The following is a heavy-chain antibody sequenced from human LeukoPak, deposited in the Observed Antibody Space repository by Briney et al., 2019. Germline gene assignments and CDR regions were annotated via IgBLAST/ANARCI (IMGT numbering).Heavy chain of an antibody. D-gene: IGHD6-13*01. Sequence: GASVKVSCKASGGTFSSYAISWVRQAPGQGLEWMGGIIPIFGTANYAQKFQGRVTITADESTSTAYMELSSLRSEDTAVYYCARVRIAAAGRFDYWGRGTLVTVSS. J-gene: IGHJ4*02. CDR1: GGTFSSYA. CDR2: IIPIFGTA. CDR3: ARVRIAAAGRFDY. V-gene: IGHV1-69*13.